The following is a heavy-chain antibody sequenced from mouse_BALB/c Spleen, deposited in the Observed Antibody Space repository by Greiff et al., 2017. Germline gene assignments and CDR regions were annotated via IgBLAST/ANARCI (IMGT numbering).Heavy chain of an antibody. V-gene: IGHV3-6*02. CDR2: ISYDGSN. Sequence: ESGPGLVKPSQSLSLTCSVTGYSITSGYYWNWIRQFPGNKLEWMGYISYDGSNNYNPSLKNRISITRDTSKNQFFLKLNSVTTEDTATYYCAVYYGNYDYAMDYWGQGTSVTVSA. CDR1: GYSITSGYY. D-gene: IGHD2-1*01. CDR3: AVYYGNYDYAMDY. J-gene: IGHJ4*01.